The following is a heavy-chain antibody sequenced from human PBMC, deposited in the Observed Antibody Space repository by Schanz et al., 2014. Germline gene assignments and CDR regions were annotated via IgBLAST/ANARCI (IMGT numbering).Heavy chain of an antibody. Sequence: QVQLVESGGGVVQPGRSLRLSCAASGFTFSSYGMHWVRQVPGKGLEWVAVVCYDGSKKYYADSVKGRFTTSRDNSKNTMYLQMNSLRAEDTAVYYCARGTPFLCDYWGQGTLVTVSS. CDR1: GFTFSSYG. J-gene: IGHJ4*02. CDR2: VCYDGSKK. CDR3: ARGTPFLCDY. V-gene: IGHV3-33*01. D-gene: IGHD3-16*01.